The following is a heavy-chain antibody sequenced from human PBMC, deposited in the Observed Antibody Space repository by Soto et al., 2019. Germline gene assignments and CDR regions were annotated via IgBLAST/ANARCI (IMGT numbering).Heavy chain of an antibody. Sequence: GESLKISCKGSGYSFTSYWIGWVRQMPGKGLGWMGIIYPGDSDTRYSPSVEGQVTISADKSISTAYLQWSSLRASATAVYYCARGGAYDILTGYYTDFDYWGQGTLVTVSS. CDR3: ARGGAYDILTGYYTDFDY. D-gene: IGHD3-9*01. V-gene: IGHV5-51*01. J-gene: IGHJ4*02. CDR1: GYSFTSYW. CDR2: IYPGDSDT.